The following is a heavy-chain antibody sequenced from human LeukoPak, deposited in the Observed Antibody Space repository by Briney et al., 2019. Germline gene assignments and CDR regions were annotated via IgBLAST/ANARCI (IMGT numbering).Heavy chain of an antibody. CDR1: GGSISSSSYY. Sequence: PSETLSLTCTVSGGSISSSSYYWGWIRQPPGKGLEWIGSIYYSGSTYYNPSLKSRVTISVDTSKNQFSLKLSSVTAADTAVYYCARDVRAWEFYYFDYWGQGTLVTVSS. J-gene: IGHJ4*02. CDR3: ARDVRAWEFYYFDY. D-gene: IGHD3-10*01. V-gene: IGHV4-39*07. CDR2: IYYSGST.